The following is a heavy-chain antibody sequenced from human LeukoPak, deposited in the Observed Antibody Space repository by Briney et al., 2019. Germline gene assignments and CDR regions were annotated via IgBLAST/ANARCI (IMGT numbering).Heavy chain of an antibody. Sequence: PGESLKISCKGSGYSFTSYWIGWVRQMPGKGLEWMGIIYPGDSDTRYSPSFQGQVTISADKSISTAYLQWSSLKASDTAMYYCARLNMVRGVIISFDYWGQGTLVTVSS. CDR3: ARLNMVRGVIISFDY. V-gene: IGHV5-51*01. CDR1: GYSFTSYW. D-gene: IGHD3-10*01. J-gene: IGHJ4*02. CDR2: IYPGDSDT.